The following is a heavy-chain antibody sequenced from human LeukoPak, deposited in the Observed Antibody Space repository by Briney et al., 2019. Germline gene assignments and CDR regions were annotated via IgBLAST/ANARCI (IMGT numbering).Heavy chain of an antibody. V-gene: IGHV3-23*01. CDR1: GFIFSRYW. Sequence: QPGGSLRLSCAASGFIFSRYWMHWVRQAPGKGLEWVSGISGSGGSTYYADSVKGRFTISRDNSKNTEYLQMNSLRAEDTAVYYCAKDIVVVPAPVGYFDLWGRGTLVTVSS. CDR3: AKDIVVVPAPVGYFDL. D-gene: IGHD2-2*01. J-gene: IGHJ2*01. CDR2: ISGSGGST.